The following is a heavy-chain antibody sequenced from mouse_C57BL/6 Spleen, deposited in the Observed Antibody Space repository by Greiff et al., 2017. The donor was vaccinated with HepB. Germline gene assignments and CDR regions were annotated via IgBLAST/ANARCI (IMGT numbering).Heavy chain of an antibody. Sequence: QVQLQQSGPGLVAPSQSLSITCTVSGFSLTSYAISWVRQPPGKGLEWLGVIWTGGGTNYNSALKSRLSISKDNSKSQVFLKMNSLQTDDTARYYCATYYGSGPCWYFDVWGTGTTVTVSS. V-gene: IGHV2-9-1*01. CDR1: GFSLTSYA. CDR2: IWTGGGT. CDR3: ATYYGSGPCWYFDV. J-gene: IGHJ1*03. D-gene: IGHD1-1*01.